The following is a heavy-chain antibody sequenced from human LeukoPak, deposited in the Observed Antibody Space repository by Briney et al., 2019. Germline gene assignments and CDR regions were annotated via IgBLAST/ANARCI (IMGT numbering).Heavy chain of an antibody. CDR1: GFTFSSYA. CDR2: ISYDGSNK. Sequence: GGSLRLSCAASGFTFSSYAMHWVRQAPGKGLEWVAVISYDGSNKYYADSVKGRFTISRDNSKNTLYLQMNSLRAEDTAVYYCARNSVEQDIVVVPAAPFDYWGQGTLVTVSS. CDR3: ARNSVEQDIVVVPAAPFDY. D-gene: IGHD2-2*01. J-gene: IGHJ4*02. V-gene: IGHV3-30-3*01.